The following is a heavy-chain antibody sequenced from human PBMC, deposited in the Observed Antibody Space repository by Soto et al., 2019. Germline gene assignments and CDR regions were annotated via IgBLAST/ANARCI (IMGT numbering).Heavy chain of an antibody. CDR2: ISSNGGST. CDR1: GFTFSSYA. D-gene: IGHD3-22*01. CDR3: VIGWGYVYDSSGYGSFDF. J-gene: IGHJ4*02. Sequence: PGGSLRLSCSASGFTFSSYAMHWVRQAPGKGLEYVSAISSNGGSTYYADSVKGRFTISRDNSKNTLYLQMSSLRAEDTAVYYCVIGWGYVYDSSGYGSFDFWGQGTLVTVSS. V-gene: IGHV3-64D*06.